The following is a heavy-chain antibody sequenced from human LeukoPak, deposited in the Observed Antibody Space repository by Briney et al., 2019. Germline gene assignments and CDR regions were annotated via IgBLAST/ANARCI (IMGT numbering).Heavy chain of an antibody. CDR1: GFTFSNHV. Sequence: GGSLRLSYVASGFTFSNHVMIWVRQAPGKGLEWVSAVSGNAVATTYADSVKGRFTVSRDNSKNTLYLQMDSLRAEDTAIYYCAKGDGAKYYADSWGQGTLVTVSS. CDR2: VSGNAVAT. CDR3: AKGDGAKYYADS. J-gene: IGHJ4*02. D-gene: IGHD4/OR15-4a*01. V-gene: IGHV3-23*01.